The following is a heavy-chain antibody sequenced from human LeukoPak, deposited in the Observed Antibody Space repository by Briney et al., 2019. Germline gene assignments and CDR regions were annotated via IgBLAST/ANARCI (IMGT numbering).Heavy chain of an antibody. V-gene: IGHV3-21*01. CDR2: ISSSSSYI. Sequence: TGGSLRLSCAASGFTFSSYSMNWVRQAPGKGLEWVSSISSSSSYIYYADSVKGRFTISRDNAKNSLYLQMNSLRAEDTAVYYCARVRRELSDHDAFDIWGQGTMVTVSS. CDR1: GFTFSSYS. D-gene: IGHD1-7*01. CDR3: ARVRRELSDHDAFDI. J-gene: IGHJ3*02.